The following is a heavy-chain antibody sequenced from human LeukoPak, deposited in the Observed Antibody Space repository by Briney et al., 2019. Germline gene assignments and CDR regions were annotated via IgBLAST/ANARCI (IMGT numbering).Heavy chain of an antibody. J-gene: IGHJ4*02. CDR2: ISGSGGST. D-gene: IGHD4-17*01. CDR3: AKGSWAADGDYDSAFDY. CDR1: GFTFSSYA. V-gene: IGHV3-23*01. Sequence: GGSLRLSCAASGFTFSSYAMSWVRQAPGRGLEWVSAISGSGGSTYYADSVKGRFTISRDNSKNTLYLQMNSPRAEDTAVYYCAKGSWAADGDYDSAFDYWGQGTLVTVSS.